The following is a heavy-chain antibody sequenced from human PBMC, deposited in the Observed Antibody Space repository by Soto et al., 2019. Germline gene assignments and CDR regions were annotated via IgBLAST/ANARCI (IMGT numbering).Heavy chain of an antibody. CDR1: G. V-gene: IGHV3-33*01. CDR2: IGFAGNNK. CDR3: GRANGIGCHSFDY. Sequence: GVHRVIQDTGKGLEWVATIGFAGNNKYYADSVKGRFTISRDNSKNTLYLHINSLKVDDTAMYYWGRANGIGCHSFDYWGREPWSPSPQ. D-gene: IGHD6-19*01. J-gene: IGHJ4*02.